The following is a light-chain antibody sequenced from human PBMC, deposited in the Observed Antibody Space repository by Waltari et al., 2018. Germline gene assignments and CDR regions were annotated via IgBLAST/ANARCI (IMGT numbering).Light chain of an antibody. J-gene: IGLJ3*02. CDR2: DVN. Sequence: QSALTQPASVSGSPAQSITISYTGTSSDIGGYNYVSWYQQHPGKAPKLMIYDVNKRPSGVSNRFSGSKSGNTASLTISGLQAEDEADYYCSSYASSITPNWVFGGGTKLTVL. CDR3: SSYASSITPNWV. CDR1: SSDIGGYNY. V-gene: IGLV2-14*01.